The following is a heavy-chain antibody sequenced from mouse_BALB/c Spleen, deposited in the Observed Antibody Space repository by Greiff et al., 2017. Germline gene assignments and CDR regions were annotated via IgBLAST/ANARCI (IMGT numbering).Heavy chain of an antibody. Sequence: EVHLVESGGDLVKPGGSLKLSCAASGFTFSSYGMSWVRQTPDKRLEWVATISSGGSYTYYPDSVKGRFTISRDNAKNTLYLQMSSLKSEDTAMYYCARHGDWEAMDYWGQGTSVTVSS. D-gene: IGHD4-1*01. J-gene: IGHJ4*01. CDR2: ISSGGSYT. V-gene: IGHV5-6*01. CDR1: GFTFSSYG. CDR3: ARHGDWEAMDY.